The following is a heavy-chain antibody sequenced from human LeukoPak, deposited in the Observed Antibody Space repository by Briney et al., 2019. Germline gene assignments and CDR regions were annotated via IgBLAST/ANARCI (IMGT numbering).Heavy chain of an antibody. Sequence: GGSLRLSCAASGFTFSSYGMHWVRQAPGKGLEWVAVISYDGSNKYYADSVKDRFTISRDNSKNTLYLQMNSLRAEDTAVYYCAREAGLQWYYYYGMDVWGQGTTVTVSS. CDR3: AREAGLQWYYYYGMDV. D-gene: IGHD5-24*01. V-gene: IGHV3-30*03. CDR2: ISYDGSNK. J-gene: IGHJ6*02. CDR1: GFTFSSYG.